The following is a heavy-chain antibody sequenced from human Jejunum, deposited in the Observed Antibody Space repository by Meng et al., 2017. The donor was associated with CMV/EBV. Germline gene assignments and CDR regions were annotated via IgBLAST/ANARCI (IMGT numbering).Heavy chain of an antibody. Sequence: QVLLQESGPGLVKSSETLSLTCFVSAGPISGYYWSWIRQPAGKGLEWIGRIYTSGSTHYNPSLKSRLTMSVDLAKNQISLKLTSVTAADTAVYHCLRGSGGSVWGQGTLVTVSS. CDR1: AGPISGYY. V-gene: IGHV4-4*07. J-gene: IGHJ1*01. CDR3: LRGSGGSV. D-gene: IGHD3-10*01. CDR2: IYTSGST.